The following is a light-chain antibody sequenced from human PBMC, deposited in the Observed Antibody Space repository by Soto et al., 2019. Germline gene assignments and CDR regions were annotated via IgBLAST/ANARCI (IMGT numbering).Light chain of an antibody. Sequence: EIVMTQSPATLSVSPGERATLSCRASQTVGSNLAWYKQKPGQAPSLLIYGASTRATGIPARFSGSGSGTEFTLTISSLQSEDFAVYYCQQYNNWPPWTFGQGTRVEIK. CDR2: GAS. CDR3: QQYNNWPPWT. J-gene: IGKJ1*01. CDR1: QTVGSN. V-gene: IGKV3-15*01.